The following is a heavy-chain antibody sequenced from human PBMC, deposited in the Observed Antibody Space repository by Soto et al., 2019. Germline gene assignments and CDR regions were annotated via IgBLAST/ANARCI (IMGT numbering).Heavy chain of an antibody. CDR1: GGSISSSNW. V-gene: IGHV4-4*02. CDR2: IYHSGST. J-gene: IGHJ3*02. Sequence: QVQLQESGPGLVKPSGTLSLTCAVSGGSISSSNWWSWVRQPPGKGLEWIGEIYHSGSTNYNPSLTSQVTLSVAKSKNQFSLKLSSVFAADTAAYYAARDRPNGTSIAAAGTGDAVDIWGQGTMVTVSS. CDR3: ARDRPNGTSIAAAGTGDAVDI. D-gene: IGHD6-13*01.